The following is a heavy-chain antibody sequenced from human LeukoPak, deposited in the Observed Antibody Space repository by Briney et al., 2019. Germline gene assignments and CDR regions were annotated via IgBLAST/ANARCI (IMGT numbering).Heavy chain of an antibody. V-gene: IGHV4-34*01. Sequence: PSETLSLTCAVYGGSFSGYYWSWIPQPPGKGLELIGEIKHSENPNYNPSLKSRVTIAVDTPKNQFSLKLSSVTVAYRAVYFCARGRKVRGVITLDYWGQGTLVTVSS. CDR1: GGSFSGYY. D-gene: IGHD3-10*01. CDR3: ARGRKVRGVITLDY. J-gene: IGHJ4*02. CDR2: IKHSENP.